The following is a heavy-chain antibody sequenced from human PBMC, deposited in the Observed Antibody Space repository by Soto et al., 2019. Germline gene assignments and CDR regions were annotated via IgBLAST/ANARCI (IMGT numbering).Heavy chain of an antibody. CDR2: IIPIFGTA. CDR1: GGTFSSYA. V-gene: IGHV1-69*13. CDR3: ARYGRSMVRGTSYGMDV. J-gene: IGHJ6*02. D-gene: IGHD3-10*01. Sequence: GASVKVSCKASGGTFSSYAISWVRQAPGQGLEWMGGIIPIFGTANYAQKFQGRVTITAHESTSTAYMELSSLRSEDTAVYYCARYGRSMVRGTSYGMDVWGQGTTVTVSS.